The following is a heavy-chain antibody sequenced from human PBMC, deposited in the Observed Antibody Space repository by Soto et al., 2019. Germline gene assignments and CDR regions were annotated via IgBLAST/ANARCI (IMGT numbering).Heavy chain of an antibody. CDR2: IIPILGIA. Sequence: QVQLVQSGAEVKKPGSSVKVSCKASGGTFSSYTISWVRQAPGQGLEWMGRIIPILGIANYAQKFQGRVTITADKPTSTAYMELSSLRSEDTAVYYCARVRVGTVAGAFDIWGQGTMVTVSS. CDR1: GGTFSSYT. D-gene: IGHD2-15*01. V-gene: IGHV1-69*02. J-gene: IGHJ3*02. CDR3: ARVRVGTVAGAFDI.